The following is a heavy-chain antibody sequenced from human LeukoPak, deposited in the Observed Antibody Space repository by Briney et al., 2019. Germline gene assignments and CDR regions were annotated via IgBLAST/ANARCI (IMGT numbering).Heavy chain of an antibody. Sequence: GGSLRLSCAASGFTLSTYWMHWVRQAPGKGLVWVSRINTDGTTTTYADSVKGRFTISRDNAKNTLHLQMNSLRVEDTAVYYCVSDHTGHDDYWGQGTLVTVSS. V-gene: IGHV3-74*01. CDR3: VSDHTGHDDY. J-gene: IGHJ4*02. D-gene: IGHD1-1*01. CDR2: INTDGTTT. CDR1: GFTLSTYW.